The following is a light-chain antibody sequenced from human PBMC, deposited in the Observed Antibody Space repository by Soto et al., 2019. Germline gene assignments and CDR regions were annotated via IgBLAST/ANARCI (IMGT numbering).Light chain of an antibody. CDR2: AAS. CDR1: ESVSTN. J-gene: IGKJ1*01. CDR3: QQYESWPWT. Sequence: ERVVTQSPATLSVSPGEGATLSCRASESVSTNLAWYQQKPGQAPRLLIYAASIRAAGVPAKFSGSGSGTEFTLTISSLQSEDVAVYYCQQYESWPWTFGQGTKVEI. V-gene: IGKV3-15*01.